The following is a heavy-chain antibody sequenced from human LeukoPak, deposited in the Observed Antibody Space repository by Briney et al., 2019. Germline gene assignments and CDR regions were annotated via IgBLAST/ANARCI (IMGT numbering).Heavy chain of an antibody. V-gene: IGHV3-23*01. J-gene: IGHJ6*03. CDR1: GFTFSSYA. CDR2: ISGSGGST. CDR3: AKSREGLTVRDYYYMDV. Sequence: GGSLRLSCAASGFTFSSYAMSWVRQAPGKVLEWVSAISGSGGSTYYADSVKGRFTISRDNSKNTLYLQMNSLRAEDTAVYYCAKSREGLTVRDYYYMDVWGKGTTVTVSS. D-gene: IGHD2-21*02.